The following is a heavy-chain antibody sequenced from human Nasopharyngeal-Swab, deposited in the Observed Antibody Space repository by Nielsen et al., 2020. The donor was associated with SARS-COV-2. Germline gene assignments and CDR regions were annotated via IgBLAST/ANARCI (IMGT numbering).Heavy chain of an antibody. V-gene: IGHV3-43*01. D-gene: IGHD3-10*01. CDR3: AKEYGSGSYRPFFDS. Sequence: GSLRLSCAASGFTFDGYTMHWVRHALGRGLEWVSLISWDGGSTYYRDSVKGRFTISRDNSKNSLYLQMNSLRTEDTAFYYCAKEYGSGSYRPFFDSWGRGTLVTVSS. J-gene: IGHJ4*02. CDR1: GFTFDGYT. CDR2: ISWDGGST.